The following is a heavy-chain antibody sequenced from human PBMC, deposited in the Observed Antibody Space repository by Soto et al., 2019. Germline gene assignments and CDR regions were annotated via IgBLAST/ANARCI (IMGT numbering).Heavy chain of an antibody. CDR1: GGSISSSSYY. Sequence: PSETLSLTCTVSGGSISSSSYYWGWIRQPPGKGLEWIGSIYYSGSTYYNPSLKSRVTISVDTSKNQFSLKLSSVTAADTAVYYCARLGYYDFWSGYCYYYGMDVWGQGTTVTVSS. V-gene: IGHV4-39*01. CDR3: ARLGYYDFWSGYCYYYGMDV. J-gene: IGHJ6*02. CDR2: IYYSGST. D-gene: IGHD3-3*01.